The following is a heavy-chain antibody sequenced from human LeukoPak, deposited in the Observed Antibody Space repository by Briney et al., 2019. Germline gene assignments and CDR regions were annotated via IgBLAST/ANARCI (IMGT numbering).Heavy chain of an antibody. V-gene: IGHV4-39*01. CDR3: ARPRFVYDSSGDDAFDI. CDR2: IYYSGST. Sequence: SETLSLTCTVSGGSISSSSYYWGWIRQPPGKGREWIGSIYYSGSTYYNPSLKSRVTISVDTSKNQFSLKLSSVTAADTAVYYCARPRFVYDSSGDDAFDIWGQGTMVTVSS. CDR1: GGSISSSSYY. D-gene: IGHD3-22*01. J-gene: IGHJ3*02.